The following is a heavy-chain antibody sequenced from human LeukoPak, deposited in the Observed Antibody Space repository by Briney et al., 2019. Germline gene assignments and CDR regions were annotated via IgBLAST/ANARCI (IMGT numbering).Heavy chain of an antibody. CDR2: ISGSGGST. D-gene: IGHD5-18*01. CDR1: GFTFADYA. V-gene: IGHV3-23*01. Sequence: GGSLRLSCTASGFTFADYAMSWVRQAPGKGLEWVSAISGSGGSTYYADSVKGRFTISRDNSKNTLYLQMNSLRAEDTAVYYCAKGGYSYGFYWFDPWGQGTLVTVSS. J-gene: IGHJ5*02. CDR3: AKGGYSYGFYWFDP.